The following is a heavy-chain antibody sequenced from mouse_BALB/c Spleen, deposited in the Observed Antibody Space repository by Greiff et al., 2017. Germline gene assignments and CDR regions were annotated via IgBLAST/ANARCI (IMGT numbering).Heavy chain of an antibody. CDR2: INPSNGGT. CDR3: TRLITAY. D-gene: IGHD2-4*01. V-gene: IGHV1S81*02. CDR1: GYTFTSYY. Sequence: VKLQQSGAELVKPGASVKLSCKASGYTFTSYYMYWVKQRPGQGLEWIGEINPSNGGTNFNEKFKSKATLTVDKSSSTAYMQLSSLTSEDSAVYYCTRLITAYWGQGTLVTVSA. J-gene: IGHJ3*01.